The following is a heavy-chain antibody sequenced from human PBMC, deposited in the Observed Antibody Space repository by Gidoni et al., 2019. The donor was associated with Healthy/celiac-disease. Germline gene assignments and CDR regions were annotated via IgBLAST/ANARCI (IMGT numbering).Heavy chain of an antibody. CDR2: VYANSGNT. J-gene: IGHJ4*02. Sequence: QVQLVQSGAEVKKPGASVKVSCTASGYTFTSYDINWVRQATGQELEWMGWVYANSGNTGYAQNFKGTVTMTRNTSISTAYMGLSSLRSEDTAVYYCASPTVRCSSSRADYWGQGTLVTVSS. V-gene: IGHV1-8*01. CDR1: GYTFTSYD. CDR3: ASPTVRCSSSRADY. D-gene: IGHD6-6*01.